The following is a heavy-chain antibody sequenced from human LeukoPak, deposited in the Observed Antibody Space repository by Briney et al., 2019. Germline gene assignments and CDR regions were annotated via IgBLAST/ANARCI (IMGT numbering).Heavy chain of an antibody. J-gene: IGHJ4*02. V-gene: IGHV4-4*07. CDR3: AREHKDYDGDGYYYGY. CDR1: GGSISNYY. Sequence: SETLSLTCTVSGGSISNYYWSWIRQPAGKGLEWIARVYAGGNTDHNPSLKSRVTMSVDSSKNQFSLRLSSVTAEDTAVYYCAREHKDYDGDGYYYGYWGQGTLVTVSS. CDR2: VYAGGNT. D-gene: IGHD4-17*01.